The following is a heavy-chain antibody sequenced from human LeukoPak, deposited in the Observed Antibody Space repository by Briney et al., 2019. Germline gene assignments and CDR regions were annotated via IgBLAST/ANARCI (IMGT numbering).Heavy chain of an antibody. D-gene: IGHD2-21*02. CDR2: ISYDGSNK. J-gene: IGHJ6*03. V-gene: IGHV3-30*04. CDR3: ARELLSYYYYYMDV. CDR1: GFTFSSYA. Sequence: GGSLRLSCAASGFTFSSYAMHWVRQAPGKGLEWVAVISYDGSNKYYADSVKGRFTISRDNAKNSLYLQMNSLRAEDTAVYYCARELLSYYYYYMDVWGKGTTVTVSS.